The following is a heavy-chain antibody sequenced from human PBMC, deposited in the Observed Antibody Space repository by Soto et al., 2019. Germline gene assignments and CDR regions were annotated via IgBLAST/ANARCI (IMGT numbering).Heavy chain of an antibody. CDR2: IIPVLGIT. V-gene: IGHV1-69*02. D-gene: IGHD2-21*01. CDR3: AVPFGGALDP. CDR1: GDTFSSLS. Sequence: QVQLVQSGTEVKKPGSSVRVSCNASGDTFSSLSFTWVRQAPGQGPEWMGRIIPVLGITNYDQRFHGRVTFTADQSTASAYMEVTSLTSDDTAICYCAVPFGGALDPWGQGTLVIVSS. J-gene: IGHJ5*02.